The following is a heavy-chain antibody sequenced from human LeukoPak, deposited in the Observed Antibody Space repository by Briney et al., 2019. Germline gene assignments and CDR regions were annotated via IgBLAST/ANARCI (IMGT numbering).Heavy chain of an antibody. Sequence: SQTLSLTCTVSGGSISSGGYYWSWIRQHPGKGLEWIGHNRYSGDTYYSPSLKSRLTISVDTSKNQFSLRLRSVTAADTAVYYCARVVAYDSTGYYLYYFDYWGQGTLVTVAA. CDR1: GGSISSGGYY. CDR3: ARVVAYDSTGYYLYYFDY. D-gene: IGHD3-22*01. V-gene: IGHV4-31*03. J-gene: IGHJ4*02. CDR2: NRYSGDT.